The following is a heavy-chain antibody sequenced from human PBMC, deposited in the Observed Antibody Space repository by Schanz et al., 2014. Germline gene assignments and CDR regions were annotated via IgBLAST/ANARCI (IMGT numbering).Heavy chain of an antibody. Sequence: DVQLLDSGGGLVQPGGSLRLSCAASGFTFTNYAMSWVRKTPGKGPEWVYNIKHDGSVTDYVDSVEGRFTISRGSAKNALFLQMNSLRAEDTAVYYCLAPDYGIDVWGQGTTVIVSS. CDR3: LAPDYGIDV. J-gene: IGHJ6*02. CDR1: GFTFTNYA. V-gene: IGHV3-7*02. CDR2: IKHDGSVT.